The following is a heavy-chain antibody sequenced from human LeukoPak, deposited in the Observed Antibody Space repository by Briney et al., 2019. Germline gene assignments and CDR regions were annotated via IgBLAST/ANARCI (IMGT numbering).Heavy chain of an antibody. J-gene: IGHJ4*02. CDR1: GGTFSSYA. CDR3: ARDRTLGVVDY. Sequence: ASVKVSCKASGGTFSSYAISWVRQAPGQGLEWMGGIIPIFGTANYAQKFQGRVTITADESTNTAYMELSSLRSDDTAVYYCARDRTLGVVDYWGQGTLVTVSS. CDR2: IIPIFGTA. D-gene: IGHD3-3*01. V-gene: IGHV1-69*13.